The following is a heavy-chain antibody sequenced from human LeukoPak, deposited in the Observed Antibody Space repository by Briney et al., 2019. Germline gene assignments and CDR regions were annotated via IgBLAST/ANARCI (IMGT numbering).Heavy chain of an antibody. V-gene: IGHV4-4*07. J-gene: IGHJ6*03. CDR1: GGSISSYY. CDR2: IYTSGST. CDR3: ARASGHGAPYYYYYMDV. Sequence: PSETLSLTCTVSGGSISSYYRSWIRQPAGKGLEWIGRIYTSGSTNYNPSLKSRVTMSVDTSKNQFSLKLSSVTAADTAVYYCARASGHGAPYYYYYMDVWGKGTTVTVSS.